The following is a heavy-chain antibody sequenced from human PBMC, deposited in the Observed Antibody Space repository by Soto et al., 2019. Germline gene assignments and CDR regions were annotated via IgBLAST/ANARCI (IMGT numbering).Heavy chain of an antibody. CDR2: INPSGGHT. CDR3: ARGGHVVVVTAAFDY. V-gene: IGHV1-46*01. Sequence: QVQLMQSGAEVKKPGASVKVSCKASGNTFTNYYIHWVRQAPGQGLERMGTINPSGGHTTYSQNFLGRVTMTRDTSTSTLYMALTSLTSDDTAVYDCARGGHVVVVTAAFDYWGQGNLVTVSS. J-gene: IGHJ4*02. D-gene: IGHD2-21*02. CDR1: GNTFTNYY.